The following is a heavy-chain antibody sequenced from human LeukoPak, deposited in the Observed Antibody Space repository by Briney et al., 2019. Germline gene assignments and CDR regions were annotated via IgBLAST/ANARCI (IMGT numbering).Heavy chain of an antibody. CDR2: ISGSGGST. J-gene: IGHJ5*01. Sequence: GALRLSCAASGFTFSSYAMSWVRQAPGKGLEWVSGISGSGGSTDYADSVEGRVTISRDNSKNTLYLQMTSLRAEDTALYYCAKDSDELIAATYNWFDSWGQGTLVTVSS. CDR3: AKDSDELIAATYNWFDS. CDR1: GFTFSSYA. D-gene: IGHD6-13*01. V-gene: IGHV3-23*01.